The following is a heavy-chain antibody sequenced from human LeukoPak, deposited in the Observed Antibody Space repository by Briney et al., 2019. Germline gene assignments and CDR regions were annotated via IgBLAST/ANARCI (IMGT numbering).Heavy chain of an antibody. CDR3: ARRSQENGVITANNWFDP. V-gene: IGHV4-59*08. J-gene: IGHJ5*02. CDR2: IYYSGST. CDR1: GGSISSSY. D-gene: IGHD3-16*01. Sequence: SETLSLTCTVSGGSISSSYCGWIRQPPGKGLEWIGYIYYSGSTNYNPSLKSRVTISVDTSKNQFSLKLTSVAAADTAVYYCARRSQENGVITANNWFDPWGQGTLVTVSS.